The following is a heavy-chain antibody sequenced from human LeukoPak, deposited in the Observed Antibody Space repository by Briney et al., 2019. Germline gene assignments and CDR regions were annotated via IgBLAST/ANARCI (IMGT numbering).Heavy chain of an antibody. Sequence: GESLKISCKGSGYSFTDYWIGWVRQMPGKGLEWMGIIFPGDFELKYSPSFQGQVIISVDKSIDTAYLQWSSLQASDTAMYYCARHGLEGCRGGMCYRSFHYYGMDGWGQGTTVTVSS. CDR2: IFPGDFEL. CDR3: ARHGLEGCRGGMCYRSFHYYGMDG. CDR1: GYSFTDYW. D-gene: IGHD2-15*01. V-gene: IGHV5-51*01. J-gene: IGHJ6*02.